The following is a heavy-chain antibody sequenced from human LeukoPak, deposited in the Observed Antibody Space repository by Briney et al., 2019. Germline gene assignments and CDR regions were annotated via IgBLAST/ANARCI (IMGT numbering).Heavy chain of an antibody. CDR3: ARDNELYSGNSIWFDP. J-gene: IGHJ5*02. D-gene: IGHD4-23*01. Sequence: SETLSLTCTVSGGSISSYYWSWIRQPPGKGLEWIGYIYYSGSTNYNPSLKSRVTISVDTSKNQFSLKLSSVTAADTAVYYCARDNELYSGNSIWFDPWGQGTLVTVSS. CDR2: IYYSGST. CDR1: GGSISSYY. V-gene: IGHV4-59*01.